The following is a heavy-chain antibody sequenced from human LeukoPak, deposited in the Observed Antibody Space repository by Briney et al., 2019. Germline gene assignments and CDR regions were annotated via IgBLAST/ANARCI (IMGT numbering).Heavy chain of an antibody. CDR1: GYTFTSYD. CDR2: MNPDSTNT. CDR3: AAFDIVVVPAAIIDYYYYYMDV. Sequence: ASVKVSCKASGYTFTSYDINWVRQATGQGLEWMGWMNPDSTNTGYAQKFQGRVTMTRDTSISTAYMELSRLRSDDTAVYYCAAFDIVVVPAAIIDYYYYYMDVWGKGTTVTVSS. D-gene: IGHD2-2*02. J-gene: IGHJ6*03. V-gene: IGHV1-8*02.